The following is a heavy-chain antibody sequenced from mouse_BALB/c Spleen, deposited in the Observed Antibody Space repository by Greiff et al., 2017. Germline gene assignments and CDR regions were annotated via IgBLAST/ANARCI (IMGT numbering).Heavy chain of an antibody. V-gene: IGHV1-7*01. CDR2: INPSTGYT. J-gene: IGHJ2*01. CDR1: GYTFTSYW. D-gene: IGHD1-1*01. CDR3: ARYTTVVAPDY. Sequence: QVQLQQSGAELAKPGASVKMSCKASGYTFTSYWMHWVKQRPGQGLEWIGYINPSTGYTEYNQKFKDKATLTADKSSSTAYMQLSSLTSEDSAVYYFARYTTVVAPDYWGQGTTLTVSS.